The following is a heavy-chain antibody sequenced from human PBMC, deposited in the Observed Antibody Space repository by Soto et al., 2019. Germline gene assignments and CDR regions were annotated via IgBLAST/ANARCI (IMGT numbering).Heavy chain of an antibody. CDR1: GGSISSGGYY. D-gene: IGHD3-10*01. J-gene: IGHJ6*02. CDR3: ARDLQRRATMVRGIYYGMDV. Sequence: SETLSLTCTVSGGSISSGGYYWSWIRQHPGKGLEWIGYIYYSGSTYYNPSLKSRVTISVDTAKNQFSLKLSSVTAAETAVYYCARDLQRRATMVRGIYYGMDVWGQGTTVTVSS. V-gene: IGHV4-31*03. CDR2: IYYSGST.